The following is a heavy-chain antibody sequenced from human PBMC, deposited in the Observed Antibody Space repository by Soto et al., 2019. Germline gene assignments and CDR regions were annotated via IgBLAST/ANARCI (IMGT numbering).Heavy chain of an antibody. V-gene: IGHV4-31*03. Sequence: QVQLQESGPGLVKPSQTLSLTCTVSGGSISSGGYYWSWIRQHPGKGLEWIGYIYYSGSTYYNPSLKRRVTISVDTSKNQFSLKLSSVTAADTAVYYCARFRLSGSYSPSVPTDYWGQGTLVTVSS. CDR1: GGSISSGGYY. CDR3: ARFRLSGSYSPSVPTDY. J-gene: IGHJ4*02. CDR2: IYYSGST. D-gene: IGHD1-26*01.